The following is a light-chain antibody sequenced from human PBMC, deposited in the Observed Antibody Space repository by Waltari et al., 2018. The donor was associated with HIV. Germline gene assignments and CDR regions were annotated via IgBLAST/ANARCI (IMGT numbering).Light chain of an antibody. Sequence: EIVMTQSPATLAVSPGERATLSCRASQSVSSNLAWYQQKPGQAPRLLIYGASPRATGIPARFSGSGSGTEFTLTISSLQSEDFAVYYCQQYNKWPYTFGQGTNLEIK. CDR1: QSVSSN. CDR3: QQYNKWPYT. J-gene: IGKJ2*01. CDR2: GAS. V-gene: IGKV3-15*01.